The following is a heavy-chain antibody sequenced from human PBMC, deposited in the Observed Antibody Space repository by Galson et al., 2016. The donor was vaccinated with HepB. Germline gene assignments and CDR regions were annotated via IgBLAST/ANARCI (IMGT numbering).Heavy chain of an antibody. Sequence: PALVKPTQTLTLTCTFSGFSLSTSGEGVGWIRQLPGKALEWLALIYWDEDKRYSPSLKSRLTITKDTSKNQVVLTMTNMDPVDTATYFCAHSVAQQCCDGCYSIAGWFDPWGQGTLVTVSS. CDR2: IYWDEDK. CDR1: GFSLSTSGEG. J-gene: IGHJ5*02. V-gene: IGHV2-5*02. CDR3: AHSVAQQCCDGCYSIAGWFDP. D-gene: IGHD2-21*01.